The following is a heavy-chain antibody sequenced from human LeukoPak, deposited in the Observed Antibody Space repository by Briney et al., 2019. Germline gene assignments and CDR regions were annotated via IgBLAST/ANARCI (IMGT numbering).Heavy chain of an antibody. CDR3: ARGRRGVVVPAARKNWFDP. Sequence: SETVSLTCAVYGGSFSGYYWSWIRQPPGKGLEWIGEINHSGSTNYNPSLKSRVTISVDTSKNQFSLKLSSVTAADTAVYYCARGRRGVVVPAARKNWFDPWGQGTLVTVSS. V-gene: IGHV4-34*01. CDR1: GGSFSGYY. J-gene: IGHJ5*02. D-gene: IGHD2-2*01. CDR2: INHSGST.